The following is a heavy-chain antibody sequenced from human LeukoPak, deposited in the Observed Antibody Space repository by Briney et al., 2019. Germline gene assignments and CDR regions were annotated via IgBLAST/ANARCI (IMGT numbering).Heavy chain of an antibody. D-gene: IGHD3-9*01. CDR2: INSDGSTT. V-gene: IGHV3-74*01. J-gene: IGHJ4*02. CDR1: GFTFSNYW. CDR3: ARDPYDILTGPYFDY. Sequence: GGSLRLSCAASGFTFSNYWKHWVRQAPGKGLVWVSRINSDGSTTTYADSVKGRFTISRDNAKSTLYLQMNSLRAEDTAVYYCARDPYDILTGPYFDYWGQGTLVTVSS.